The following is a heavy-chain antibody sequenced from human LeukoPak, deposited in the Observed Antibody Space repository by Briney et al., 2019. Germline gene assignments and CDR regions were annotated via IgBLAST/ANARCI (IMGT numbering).Heavy chain of an antibody. D-gene: IGHD5-18*01. J-gene: IGHJ4*02. Sequence: SGTLSLTCTVSGDSISSSNWWSWVRQPPGKRLEWIGEIYHSGNTNYNPSLKSRVTISVDESKNQFSLKLTSVTAADTAVYYCASPGRGYSYGFGYWGQGTLVTVSS. CDR1: GDSISSSNW. CDR2: IYHSGNT. CDR3: ASPGRGYSYGFGY. V-gene: IGHV4-4*02.